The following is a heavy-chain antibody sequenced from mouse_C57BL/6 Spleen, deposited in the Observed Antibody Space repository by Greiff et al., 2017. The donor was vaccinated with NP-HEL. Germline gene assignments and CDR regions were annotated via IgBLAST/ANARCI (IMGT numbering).Heavy chain of an antibody. D-gene: IGHD1-1*01. CDR3: ARDTVVSYYYAMDY. V-gene: IGHV1-26*01. CDR2: INPNNGGT. CDR1: GYTFTDYY. Sequence: VQLQQSGPELVKPGASVKISCKASGYTFTDYYMNWVKQSHGKSLEWIGDINPNNGGTSYNQKFKGKATLTVDKSSSTAYMELRSLTSEDSAVYYCARDTVVSYYYAMDYWGQGTSVTVSS. J-gene: IGHJ4*01.